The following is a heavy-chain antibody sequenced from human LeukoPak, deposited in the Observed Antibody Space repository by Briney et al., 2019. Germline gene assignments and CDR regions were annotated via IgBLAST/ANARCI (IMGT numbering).Heavy chain of an antibody. V-gene: IGHV4-34*01. CDR3: ARGEPRGYCSSTSCYKRGSWFDP. CDR1: GGSISSYY. J-gene: IGHJ5*02. D-gene: IGHD2-2*02. CDR2: INHSGST. Sequence: SETLSLTCTVSGGSISSYYWSWIRQPPGKGLEWIGEINHSGSTNYNPSLKSRVTISVDTSKNQFSLKLSSVTAADTAVYYCARGEPRGYCSSTSCYKRGSWFDPWGQGTLVTVSS.